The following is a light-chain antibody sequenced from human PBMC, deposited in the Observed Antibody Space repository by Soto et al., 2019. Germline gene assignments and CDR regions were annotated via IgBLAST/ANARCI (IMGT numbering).Light chain of an antibody. V-gene: IGKV1-5*03. J-gene: IGKJ2*01. Sequence: DIQMTQSPSTLSASVGDRVTITCRASQSIGTWLAWYQQKPGKAPRLLIYKAYTLETGVPSRFSGSGYGTEFNLTISSLQLDDFATYYCQQYNSYSLYTFGQGTKLEIK. CDR2: KAY. CDR1: QSIGTW. CDR3: QQYNSYSLYT.